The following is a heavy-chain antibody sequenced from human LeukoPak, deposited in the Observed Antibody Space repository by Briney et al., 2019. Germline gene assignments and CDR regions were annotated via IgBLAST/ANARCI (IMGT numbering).Heavy chain of an antibody. CDR3: ARDHWYYDSSGYYSGNFDY. CDR2: ISSSGSTI. CDR1: GFTFSSYE. D-gene: IGHD3-22*01. J-gene: IGHJ4*02. V-gene: IGHV3-48*03. Sequence: TGGSLRLSCAASGFTFSSYEMNWVRQAPGKGLEWVSYISSSGSTIYYADSVKGRFTISRDNAKNSLYLQMNSLRAEDTAVYYCARDHWYYDSSGYYSGNFDYWGQGTLVTVSS.